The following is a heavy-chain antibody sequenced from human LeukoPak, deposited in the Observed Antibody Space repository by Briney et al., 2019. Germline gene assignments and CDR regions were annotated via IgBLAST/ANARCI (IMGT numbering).Heavy chain of an antibody. CDR3: ARQDYYDSSGPGGWFDP. Sequence: SETLSLTCTVSGGSISSISYYWGWIRQPPGKGLEWIGSIYYSGSTYYNPSLKSRVTISVDTSKNQFSLKLSSVTAADTAVYYCARQDYYDSSGPGGWFDPWGQGTLVTVSS. CDR2: IYYSGST. V-gene: IGHV4-39*07. D-gene: IGHD3-22*01. J-gene: IGHJ5*02. CDR1: GGSISSISYY.